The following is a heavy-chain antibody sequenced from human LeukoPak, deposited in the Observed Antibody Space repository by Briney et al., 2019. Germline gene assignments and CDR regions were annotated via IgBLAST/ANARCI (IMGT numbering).Heavy chain of an antibody. CDR3: ARATYSSTWYPRYFDL. CDR1: GFTFSSYD. CDR2: IGTAGDI. V-gene: IGHV3-13*01. J-gene: IGHJ2*01. Sequence: GGSLRLSCAASGFTFSSYDMHWVRQATGKGLEWVSGIGTAGDIYYPGSVKGRFTISRENAKKSLYLQMNSLRAGDTAVYYCARATYSSTWYPRYFDLWGRGTLVTVSS. D-gene: IGHD6-13*01.